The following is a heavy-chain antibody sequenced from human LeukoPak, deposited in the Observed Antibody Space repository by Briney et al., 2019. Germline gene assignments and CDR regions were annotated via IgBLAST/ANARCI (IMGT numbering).Heavy chain of an antibody. V-gene: IGHV3-23*01. CDR1: GFTFSCYA. CDR2: IGGGGGGT. J-gene: IGHJ5*02. D-gene: IGHD3-3*01. Sequence: GGSLRLSCAPSGFTFSCYAMSSVRQAPGKGLEWVSAIGGGGGGTYYAASVKGRFTISRDNSKNTLYLQVNSLRAEDTAVYYCANFLDVQRFDPWGQGTLVTVSS. CDR3: ANFLDVQRFDP.